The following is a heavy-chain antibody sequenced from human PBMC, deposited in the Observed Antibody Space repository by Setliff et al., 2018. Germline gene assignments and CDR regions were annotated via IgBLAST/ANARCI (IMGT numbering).Heavy chain of an antibody. D-gene: IGHD6-13*01. Sequence: LRKTLRLSCAASGFTFSTHSMNWVRQAPGKGLEWVSSISRSSTYIYYADSMKGRFTISRDNAKNSLYLQMNSLRAEDTAVYYCASAGHSGSWFPFDAFHIWGQGTMVTVSS. J-gene: IGHJ3*02. CDR1: GFTFSTHS. CDR3: ASAGHSGSWFPFDAFHI. V-gene: IGHV3-21*01. CDR2: ISRSSTYI.